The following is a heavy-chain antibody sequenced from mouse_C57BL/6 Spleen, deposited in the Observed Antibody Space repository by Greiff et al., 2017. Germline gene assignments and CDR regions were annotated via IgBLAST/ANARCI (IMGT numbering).Heavy chain of an antibody. Sequence: LQESGAELARPGASVKLSCKASGYTFTSYGISWVKQRTGQGLEWIGEIYPRSGNTYYNEKFKGKATLTADKSSSTAYMGLRSLTSEDSAVYFCARDYYRDAMDYWGQGTSVTVSS. CDR3: ARDYYRDAMDY. J-gene: IGHJ4*01. CDR2: IYPRSGNT. D-gene: IGHD2-14*01. CDR1: GYTFTSYG. V-gene: IGHV1-81*01.